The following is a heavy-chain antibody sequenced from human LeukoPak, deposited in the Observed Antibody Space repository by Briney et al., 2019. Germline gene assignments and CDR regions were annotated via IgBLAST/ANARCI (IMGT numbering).Heavy chain of an antibody. Sequence: GGSLRLSCAASGFTFSSYGMHWVRQAPGKGLEWVAVISYDGSNKYYADSVKGRFTISRDNSKNTLYLQMNSLRAEDTVVYYCAKDGRFGELSLDYWGQGTLVTVSS. D-gene: IGHD3-10*01. CDR1: GFTFSSYG. CDR3: AKDGRFGELSLDY. V-gene: IGHV3-30*18. J-gene: IGHJ4*02. CDR2: ISYDGSNK.